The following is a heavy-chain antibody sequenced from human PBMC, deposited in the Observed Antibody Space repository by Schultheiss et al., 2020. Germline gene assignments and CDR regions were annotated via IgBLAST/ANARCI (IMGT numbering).Heavy chain of an antibody. V-gene: IGHV3-9*01. CDR3: AKDSYYYYYYMDV. Sequence: SLKISCAASGFTFSDYYMSWIRQAPGKGLEWVSGISWNSGSIGYADSVKGRFTISRDNAKNSLYLQMNSLRAEDTALYYCAKDSYYYYYYMDVWGKGTTVTVSS. CDR2: ISWNSGSI. CDR1: GFTFSDYY. J-gene: IGHJ6*03.